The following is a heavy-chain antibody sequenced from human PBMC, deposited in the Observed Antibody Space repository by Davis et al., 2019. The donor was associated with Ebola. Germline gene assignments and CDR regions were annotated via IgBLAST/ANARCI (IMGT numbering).Heavy chain of an antibody. CDR3: ARELPIFGVVILGYYGMDV. D-gene: IGHD3-3*02. CDR1: GFTFSSYA. V-gene: IGHV3-30-3*01. Sequence: GESLKISCAASGFTFSSYAMHWVRQAPGKGLEWVAVISYDGSNKYYADSVKGRFTISRDNSKNTLYLQMNSLRAEDTAVYYCARELPIFGVVILGYYGMDVWGQGTTVTVSS. CDR2: ISYDGSNK. J-gene: IGHJ6*02.